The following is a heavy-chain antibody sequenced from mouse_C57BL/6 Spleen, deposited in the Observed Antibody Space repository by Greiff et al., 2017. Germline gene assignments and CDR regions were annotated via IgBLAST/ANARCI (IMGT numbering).Heavy chain of an antibody. CDR2: INPNNGGT. CDR3: ARGGITTVVPPDY. CDR1: GYTFTDYY. V-gene: IGHV1-26*01. Sequence: EVQLQQSGPELVKPGASVKISCKASGYTFTDYYMNWVKQSHGKSLEWIGDINPNNGGTSYNQKFKGKATLTVDKSSSTAYMELRSLTSEDSAVYYCARGGITTVVPPDYWGQGTTLTVSS. D-gene: IGHD1-1*01. J-gene: IGHJ2*01.